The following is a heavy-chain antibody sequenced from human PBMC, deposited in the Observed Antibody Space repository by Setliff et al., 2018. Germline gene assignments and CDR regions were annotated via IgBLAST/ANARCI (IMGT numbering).Heavy chain of an antibody. Sequence: GGSLRLSCAASGFTFSSYSMNWVRQAPGKGLEWVSSISSSSSYIYYADSVKGRFTISRDNAKNSLYLQMNSLRAEDTAVYYCARDHVYGSQYYYYYGMDVWGQGTTVTVSS. J-gene: IGHJ6*02. CDR2: ISSSSSYI. CDR1: GFTFSSYS. V-gene: IGHV3-21*01. CDR3: ARDHVYGSQYYYYYGMDV. D-gene: IGHD3-10*01.